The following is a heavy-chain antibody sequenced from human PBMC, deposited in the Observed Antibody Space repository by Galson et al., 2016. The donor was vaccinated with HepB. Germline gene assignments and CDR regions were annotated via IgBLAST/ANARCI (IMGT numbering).Heavy chain of an antibody. D-gene: IGHD3-10*01. CDR3: ARSSPYGSGRGWFDA. CDR2: IIPIPGIV. CDR1: GGTLSSYA. V-gene: IGHV1-69*04. J-gene: IGHJ5*02. Sequence: SVKVSCKASGGTLSSYAIIWVRQAPGQGLEWMGRIIPIPGIVNYAQEFQGRVTITADKTTSTAYIVLSNLRSDDTAVYYCARSSPYGSGRGWFDAWGQGTHVTVSS.